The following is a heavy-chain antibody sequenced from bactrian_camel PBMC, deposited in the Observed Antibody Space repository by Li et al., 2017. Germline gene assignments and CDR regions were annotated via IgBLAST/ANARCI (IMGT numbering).Heavy chain of an antibody. CDR3: AAGFNGRKCLRSRLFADVDY. Sequence: HVQLVESGGGSVQAGGSLRLSWATSGFTHTEYCMAWFRQTPGKEREFVASNDIDGNTKYSDSVKGRFTTSRDKAESTVYPQMDSLKPEDTAMYYCAAGFNGRKCLRSRLFADVDYQGQGTQVTVS. D-gene: IGHD3*01. V-gene: IGHV3S55*01. CDR2: NDIDGNT. J-gene: IGHJ4*01. CDR1: GFTHTEYC.